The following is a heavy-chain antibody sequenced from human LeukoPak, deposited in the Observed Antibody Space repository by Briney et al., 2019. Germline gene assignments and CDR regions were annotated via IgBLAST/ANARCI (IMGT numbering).Heavy chain of an antibody. V-gene: IGHV1-8*03. CDR1: GYTFTGYY. CDR2: MNPKSGDT. CDR3: ARGRYMDV. Sequence: SVKVSCKASGYTFTGYYMHWVRQAPGQGFEWMGWMNPKSGDTGYEQKFKGRVTITRDSSTSTVYMELRSLRSEDTALYYCARGRYMDVWGKGTTVTVSS. J-gene: IGHJ6*03.